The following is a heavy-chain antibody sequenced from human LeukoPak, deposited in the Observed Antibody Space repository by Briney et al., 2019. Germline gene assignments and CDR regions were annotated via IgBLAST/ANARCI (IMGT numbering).Heavy chain of an antibody. CDR1: GGSISSSSYY. CDR3: ARLVIAVAGTTFDY. Sequence: SETLSLTCTVSGGSISSSSYYWGWIRQPPGKGLEWIGSIYYSGSTYYNPSLKSRVTISVDTSKNQFSLKLSSATAADTAVYYCARLVIAVAGTTFDYWGQGTLVTVSS. CDR2: IYYSGST. V-gene: IGHV4-39*07. D-gene: IGHD6-19*01. J-gene: IGHJ4*02.